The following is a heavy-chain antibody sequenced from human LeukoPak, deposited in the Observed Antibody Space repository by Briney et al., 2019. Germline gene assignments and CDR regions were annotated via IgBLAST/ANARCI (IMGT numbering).Heavy chain of an antibody. Sequence: SETLSLTCTVSGGSISSSSYYWGWIRQPPGKGLEWIGSIYYSGSTYYNPSLKSRVTISVDTSKNQFSLKLSSVTAADTAVYYCARGGGYGDPVIGYWGQGTLVTVSS. CDR1: GGSISSSSYY. J-gene: IGHJ4*02. D-gene: IGHD4-17*01. CDR2: IYYSGST. CDR3: ARGGGYGDPVIGY. V-gene: IGHV4-39*07.